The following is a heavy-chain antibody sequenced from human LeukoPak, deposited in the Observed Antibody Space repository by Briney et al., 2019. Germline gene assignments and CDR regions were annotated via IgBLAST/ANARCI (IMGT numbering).Heavy chain of an antibody. CDR2: IYHSGST. CDR1: GGSISSSNW. CDR3: AGQAYCTNGVCYSYWYFDL. D-gene: IGHD2-8*01. V-gene: IGHV4-4*02. J-gene: IGHJ2*01. Sequence: PSETLSLTCAVSGGSISSSNWWSWVRQPPGKGLEWIGEIYHSGSTNYNPSLKSRVTISVDTSKNQFSLKLSSVTAADTAVYYCAGQAYCTNGVCYSYWYFDLWGRGTLVTVSS.